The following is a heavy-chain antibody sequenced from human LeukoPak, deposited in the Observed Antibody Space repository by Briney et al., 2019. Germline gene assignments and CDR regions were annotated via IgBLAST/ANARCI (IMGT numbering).Heavy chain of an antibody. J-gene: IGHJ4*02. CDR1: GGTFSSYA. D-gene: IGHD3-9*01. CDR2: IIPIFGTA. Sequence: ASVKVSCKASGGTFSSYAISWVRQAPGQGLEWMGGIIPIFGTANYAQKFQGRVTITADESTSTAYMELCSLRSEDTAVYYCARARSLDYDILTGYTYYFDYWGQGTLVAVSS. CDR3: ARARSLDYDILTGYTYYFDY. V-gene: IGHV1-69*13.